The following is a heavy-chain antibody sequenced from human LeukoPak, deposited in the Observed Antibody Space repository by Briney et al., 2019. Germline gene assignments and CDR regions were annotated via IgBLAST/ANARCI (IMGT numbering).Heavy chain of an antibody. CDR3: ATYTSAIQYFLY. J-gene: IGHJ4*02. V-gene: IGHV1-69*06. CDR2: IIPIFGTA. Sequence: SVKVSCKASGGTFSSYAISWVRQAPGQGLEWMGRIIPIFGTANYAQRFQGRVTITADKSTSTAYMELSSLRSEDTAVYYCATYTSAIQYFLYWGLGTLVTVSS. CDR1: GGTFSSYA. D-gene: IGHD6-19*01.